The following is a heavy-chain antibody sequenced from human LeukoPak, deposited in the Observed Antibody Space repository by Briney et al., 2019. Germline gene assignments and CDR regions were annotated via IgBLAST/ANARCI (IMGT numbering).Heavy chain of an antibody. J-gene: IGHJ4*02. CDR3: ASLFLYGGWYPFYFDY. CDR1: GGSISSSSYY. V-gene: IGHV4-39*01. Sequence: SETLSLTCTVSGGSISSSSYYWGWIRQPPGQGLEWIGSIYYSGSTYYNPSLKSRVTISVDTSKNQFSLKLSSVTAADTAVYYSASLFLYGGWYPFYFDYWGQGTLVTVSS. D-gene: IGHD6-19*01. CDR2: IYYSGST.